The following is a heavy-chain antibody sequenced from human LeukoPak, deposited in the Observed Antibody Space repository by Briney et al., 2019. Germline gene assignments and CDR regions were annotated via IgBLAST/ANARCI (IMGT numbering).Heavy chain of an antibody. CDR2: IYYSGST. J-gene: IGHJ4*02. CDR3: ARDLRGSSCYDY. Sequence: ASGTLSLTCTVSGGSLNSYYWSWIRQPPGKGLEWIGFIYYSGSTNYNPSLKSRVTISVDTSKNQFSLKLSSVTAADTAVYYCARDLRGSSCYDYWGQGTLVTVSS. V-gene: IGHV4-59*01. D-gene: IGHD2-2*01. CDR1: GGSLNSYY.